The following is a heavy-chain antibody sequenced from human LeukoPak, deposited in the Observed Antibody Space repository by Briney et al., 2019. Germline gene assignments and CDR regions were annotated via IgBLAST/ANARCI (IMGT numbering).Heavy chain of an antibody. CDR3: ASYYAGYGDYRGTPNAFDI. CDR1: GGTFSSYA. J-gene: IGHJ3*02. D-gene: IGHD4-17*01. V-gene: IGHV1-69*05. Sequence: SVKVSCKASGGTFSSYAISWVRQAPGQGLEWMGGIIPIFGTANYAQKFQGRVAITTDESTSTAYMELSSLRSEDTAVYYCASYYAGYGDYRGTPNAFDIWGQGTMVTVSS. CDR2: IIPIFGTA.